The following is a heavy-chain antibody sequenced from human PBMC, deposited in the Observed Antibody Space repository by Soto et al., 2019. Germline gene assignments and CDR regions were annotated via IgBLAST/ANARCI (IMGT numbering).Heavy chain of an antibody. CDR2: ISSNGGST. CDR1: GFTFSSYA. D-gene: IGHD6-13*01. J-gene: IGHJ6*02. Sequence: EVQLVESGGGLVQPGGSLRLSCAASGFTFSSYAMHWVRQAPGKGLEYVSAISSNGGSTYYANSVKGRFTISRDNSKNSLYLQMGGLRAEDMAVYYCARGGYSSSWYLQDYYYYGMDVWGQGTTVTVSS. V-gene: IGHV3-64*01. CDR3: ARGGYSSSWYLQDYYYYGMDV.